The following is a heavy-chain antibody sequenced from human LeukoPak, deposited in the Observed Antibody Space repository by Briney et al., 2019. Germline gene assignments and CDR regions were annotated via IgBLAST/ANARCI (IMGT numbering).Heavy chain of an antibody. CDR1: GGSMSSYY. CDR2: IYYSGST. Sequence: SETLSLTCTVSGGSMSSYYWNWIRQPPGKGLEWIGYIYYSGSTYYNPSLKSRVTISVDTSKNQFSLKLSSVTAADTAVYYCARLSGSYIDYWGQGTLVTVSS. CDR3: ARLSGSYIDY. V-gene: IGHV4-59*08. D-gene: IGHD3-10*01. J-gene: IGHJ4*02.